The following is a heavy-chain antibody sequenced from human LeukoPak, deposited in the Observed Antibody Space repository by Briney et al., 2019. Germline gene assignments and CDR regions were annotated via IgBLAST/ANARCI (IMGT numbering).Heavy chain of an antibody. D-gene: IGHD6-13*01. J-gene: IGHJ4*02. CDR1: GFTFSSYG. Sequence: GRSLRLSCAASGFTFSSYGMHWVRQAPGKGLEWVAVISYDGSNKYYADSVKGRFTISRDNSKNTLYLQMNSLRAEDTAVYYCAKDPEPAAAGSYYFDYWGQGTLVTVSS. CDR2: ISYDGSNK. V-gene: IGHV3-30*18. CDR3: AKDPEPAAAGSYYFDY.